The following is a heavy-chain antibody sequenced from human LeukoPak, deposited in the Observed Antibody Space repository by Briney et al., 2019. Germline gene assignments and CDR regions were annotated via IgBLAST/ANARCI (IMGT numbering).Heavy chain of an antibody. J-gene: IGHJ4*02. V-gene: IGHV4-61*01. Sequence: SETLSLTCTVSGDSINNNNYYWSWIRQPPGKGLEWIGYIYYSGSTNYNPSLKSRVTISVDTSKNQFSLKLSSVTAADTAVYYCARSRTYSGYVPLYFDYWGQGTLVTVSS. CDR1: GDSINNNNYY. CDR3: ARSRTYSGYVPLYFDY. D-gene: IGHD5-12*01. CDR2: IYYSGST.